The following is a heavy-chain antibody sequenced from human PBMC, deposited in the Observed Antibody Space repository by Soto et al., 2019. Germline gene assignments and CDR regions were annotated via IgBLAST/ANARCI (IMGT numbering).Heavy chain of an antibody. CDR2: MYYSGST. J-gene: IGHJ5*02. CDR3: AREYCSGGSCYDWFDP. Sequence: SETLSLTCTVSGGSISSYYWSWIRQPTGKGLEWIGYMYYSGSTNYNPSLKSRVTISVDTSKNQFSLKLSSVTAADTAVYYCAREYCSGGSCYDWFDPWGQGTLVTVSS. CDR1: GGSISSYY. D-gene: IGHD2-15*01. V-gene: IGHV4-59*01.